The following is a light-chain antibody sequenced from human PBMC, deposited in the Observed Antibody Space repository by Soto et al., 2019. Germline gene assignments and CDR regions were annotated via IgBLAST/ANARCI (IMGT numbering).Light chain of an antibody. CDR3: YSYTASDIWV. CDR1: NSNIGAGFD. J-gene: IGLJ3*02. CDR2: AVS. Sequence: QSVLTQPPSVSGAPGQTVTISCTGSNSNIGAGFDVHWYYQVPGTAPKLLISAVSQRPSGVPDRFSGSKSGNTASLTISGLQADDEADYFCYSYTASDIWVFGGGTKLTVL. V-gene: IGLV1-40*01.